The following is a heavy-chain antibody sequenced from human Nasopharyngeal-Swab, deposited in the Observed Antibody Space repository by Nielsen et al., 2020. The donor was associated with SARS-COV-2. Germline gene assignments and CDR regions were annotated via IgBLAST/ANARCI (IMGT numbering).Heavy chain of an antibody. Sequence: GESLKISCAASGFTFSTCAMNWVRQAPSKGLEWVAVISNDGSNKYYADSVKGRFTISRDNSKNTLYLQMNSLRTEDTAVYYCAKYYFDSSGYYYFDYWGQGTLVTVSS. V-gene: IGHV3-30*18. D-gene: IGHD3-22*01. CDR1: GFTFSTCA. CDR3: AKYYFDSSGYYYFDY. CDR2: ISNDGSNK. J-gene: IGHJ4*02.